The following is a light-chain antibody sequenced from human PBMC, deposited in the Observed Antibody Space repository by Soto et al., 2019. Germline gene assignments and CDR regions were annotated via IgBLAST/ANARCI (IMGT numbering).Light chain of an antibody. J-gene: IGKJ5*01. CDR2: AAS. V-gene: IGKV1-12*01. Sequence: DIQMTQSPSSVSASVGDRVTITCRASQDISSWLAWYQQKPGKVPKLLIYAASSLQSGVPSRFSGSGSGTDFTLTISSLQPEDCATYYCQQGNSFPITFGQGTRLEIK. CDR3: QQGNSFPIT. CDR1: QDISSW.